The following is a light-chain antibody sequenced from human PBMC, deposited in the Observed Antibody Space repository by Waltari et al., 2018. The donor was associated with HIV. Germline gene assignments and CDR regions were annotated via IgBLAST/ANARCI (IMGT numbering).Light chain of an antibody. V-gene: IGLV1-44*01. J-gene: IGLJ3*02. Sequence: QSVLTQPPSVSGAPGQRVTISCTGSSSNIGAGYDVHWYRQLPGTAPKLLIYRNKQRPSGVPDRFSGSKSGTSASLAISGLQSEDEADYYCAAWDDSLNGWVFGGGTKLTVL. CDR1: SSNIGAGYD. CDR2: RNK. CDR3: AAWDDSLNGWV.